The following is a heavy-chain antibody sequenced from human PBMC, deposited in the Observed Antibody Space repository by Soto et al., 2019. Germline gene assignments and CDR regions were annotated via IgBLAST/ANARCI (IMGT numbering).Heavy chain of an antibody. CDR3: ARDRGYCSGGSCYSDPSVDYYGMDV. J-gene: IGHJ6*02. D-gene: IGHD2-15*01. CDR1: GYTFTSYA. CDR2: INAGNGNT. V-gene: IGHV1-3*01. Sequence: ASVKVSCKASGYTFTSYAMHWVRQAPGQRLEWMGWINAGNGNTKYSQKFQGRVTITRDTSASTAYMELSSLRSEDTAVYYCARDRGYCSGGSCYSDPSVDYYGMDVWGQGTTVTV.